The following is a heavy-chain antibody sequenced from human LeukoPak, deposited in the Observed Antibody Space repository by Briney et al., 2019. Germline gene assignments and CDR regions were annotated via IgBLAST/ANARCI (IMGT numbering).Heavy chain of an antibody. D-gene: IGHD3-22*01. Sequence: ASVRVSCKASGYTFTGYYMHWVRQAPGQGLEWMGWINPNSGGTNYAQKFQGRVTMTRDKSISTAYLQWSSLKASDTAMYYCARRYYYDSSGYYWNWGQGTLVTVSS. CDR3: ARRYYYDSSGYYWN. CDR2: INPNSGGT. J-gene: IGHJ4*02. V-gene: IGHV1-2*02. CDR1: GYTFTGYY.